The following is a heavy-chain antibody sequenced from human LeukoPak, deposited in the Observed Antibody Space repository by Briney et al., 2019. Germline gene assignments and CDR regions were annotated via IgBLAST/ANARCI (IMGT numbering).Heavy chain of an antibody. CDR2: ISGSGGST. J-gene: IGHJ6*02. CDR1: GFTFSSYG. V-gene: IGHV3-23*01. D-gene: IGHD6-6*01. CDR3: AKGNIAARQDIMDV. Sequence: GGSLRLSCVASGFTFSSYGMSWVRQAPGKGLEWVSLISGSGGSTYYADSVKGRFTISRDNSKNTLYLQMNSLRVEDTAVYYCAKGNIAARQDIMDVWGQGTTVTVSS.